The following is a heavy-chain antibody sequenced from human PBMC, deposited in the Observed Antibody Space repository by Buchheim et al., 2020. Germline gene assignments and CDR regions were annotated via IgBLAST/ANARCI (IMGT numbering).Heavy chain of an antibody. D-gene: IGHD1-1*01. CDR2: IWYDGSNK. Sequence: QVQLVESGGGVVQPGRSLRLSCAASGFTFSSYGMHWVRQAPGKGLEWVAVIWYDGSNKYYADSVKGRFTISRDNSKHTLYLQMSSLRAEDTAVYYCARERRASINWFDPWGQGTL. CDR3: ARERRASINWFDP. J-gene: IGHJ5*02. V-gene: IGHV3-33*01. CDR1: GFTFSSYG.